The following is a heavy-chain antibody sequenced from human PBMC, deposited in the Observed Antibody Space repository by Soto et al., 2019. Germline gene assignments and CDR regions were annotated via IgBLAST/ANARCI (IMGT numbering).Heavy chain of an antibody. V-gene: IGHV1-69*02. Sequence: SVKVSCKASGGTFSSYTISWVRQAPGQGLKWMGRIIPILGIANYAQKFQGRVTITADKSTSTAYMELSSLRSEDTAVYYCARALITGTTEAHDAFDIWGQGTMVTVSS. CDR3: ARALITGTTEAHDAFDI. D-gene: IGHD1-7*01. CDR1: GGTFSSYT. CDR2: IIPILGIA. J-gene: IGHJ3*02.